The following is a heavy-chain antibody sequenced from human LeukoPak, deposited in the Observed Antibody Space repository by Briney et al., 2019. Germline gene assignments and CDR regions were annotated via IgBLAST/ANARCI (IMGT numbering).Heavy chain of an antibody. V-gene: IGHV3-21*01. Sequence: GGSLRLSCTASGFTFGDYAMSWVRQAPGKGLEWVSSISSSSSYIYYADSVKGRFTISRDNAKNSLYLQMNSLRAEDTAVYYCASVTQQLVYYYMDVWGKGTTVTISS. CDR2: ISSSSSYI. CDR1: GFTFGDYA. CDR3: ASVTQQLVYYYMDV. D-gene: IGHD6-13*01. J-gene: IGHJ6*03.